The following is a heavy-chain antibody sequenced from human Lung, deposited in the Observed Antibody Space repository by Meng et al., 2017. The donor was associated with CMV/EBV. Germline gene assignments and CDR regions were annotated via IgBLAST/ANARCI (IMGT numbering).Heavy chain of an antibody. CDR1: GYTFTNYG. Sequence: SXXVSXKASGYTFTNYGISWVRQAPGQGLEWMGWISGYTGNTNYAQKVQDRVIMTTDTPTSTAYMELRSLRSDDTAVYYCARDGPLRFLEWSPYYFDYWGQGTLVTVSS. CDR3: ARDGPLRFLEWSPYYFDY. J-gene: IGHJ4*02. CDR2: ISGYTGNT. D-gene: IGHD3-3*01. V-gene: IGHV1-18*01.